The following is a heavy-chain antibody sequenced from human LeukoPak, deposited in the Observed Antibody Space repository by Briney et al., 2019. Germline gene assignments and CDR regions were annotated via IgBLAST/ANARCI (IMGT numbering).Heavy chain of an antibody. J-gene: IGHJ3*02. V-gene: IGHV3-11*06. D-gene: IGHD1-26*01. CDR2: ISDSSGYT. Sequence: SGGSLRLSCAASGFTFSDYYMSWIRQAPGKGLEWVSYISDSSGYTEDADSVKGRFTISRDNAKKSLYLQMNSLRAEDTAVYYCARDRVGGSYVFDIWGQGTMVTVSS. CDR1: GFTFSDYY. CDR3: ARDRVGGSYVFDI.